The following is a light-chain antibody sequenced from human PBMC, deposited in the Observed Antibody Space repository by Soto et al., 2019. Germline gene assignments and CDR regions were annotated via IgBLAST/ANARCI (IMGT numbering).Light chain of an antibody. CDR1: QSVSSN. V-gene: IGKV3-15*01. CDR3: QQYNNWPPGT. J-gene: IGKJ1*01. CDR2: GAS. Sequence: EIVMTQSPATLAVSPGERATLSCRASQSVSSNLAWYQQKPGQAPRLLIYGASTRATGIPARFSGSGSGTEFTLTINSLQSEDLAVYYCQQYNNWPPGTFGQGTKVEI.